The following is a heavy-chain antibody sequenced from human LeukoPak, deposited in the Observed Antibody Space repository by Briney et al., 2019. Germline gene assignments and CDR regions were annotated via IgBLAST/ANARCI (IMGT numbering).Heavy chain of an antibody. CDR2: ISYDGKMK. J-gene: IGHJ3*02. D-gene: IGHD5-12*01. Sequence: PGKSLRLSCVASGFTFGSYSMHWVRRAPGKGLEWVAVISYDGKMKSYADSVKGRFTISRDNSKNTLYLQMNSLRAEDTAVYYCARDLPTDIVAPWEDDAFDIWGQGTMVTVSS. V-gene: IGHV3-30*04. CDR1: GFTFGSYS. CDR3: ARDLPTDIVAPWEDDAFDI.